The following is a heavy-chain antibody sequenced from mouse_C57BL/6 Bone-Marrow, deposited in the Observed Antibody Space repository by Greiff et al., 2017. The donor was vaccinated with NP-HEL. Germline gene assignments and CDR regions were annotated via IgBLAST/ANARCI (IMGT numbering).Heavy chain of an antibody. CDR3: ARKADYGSSYWYFDV. J-gene: IGHJ1*03. V-gene: IGHV1-55*01. CDR2: IYPGSGST. CDR1: GYTFTSYW. D-gene: IGHD1-1*01. Sequence: QVQLQQPGAELVKPGASVKMSCKASGYTFTSYWITWVKQRPGQGLEWIGDIYPGSGSTNYNEKFKSKATLTVDTSSSTAYMQLSSLTSEDSAVYYCARKADYGSSYWYFDVWGTGTTVTVSS.